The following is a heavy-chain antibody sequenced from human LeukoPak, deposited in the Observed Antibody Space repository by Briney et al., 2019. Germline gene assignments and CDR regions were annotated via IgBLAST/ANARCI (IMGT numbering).Heavy chain of an antibody. J-gene: IGHJ4*02. CDR3: ARVGGLDYKNSRSFDY. D-gene: IGHD3-16*01. CDR2: ISGPGSII. CDR1: GFTFSSYS. V-gene: IGHV3-48*04. Sequence: GGSLRLSCAASGFTFSSYSMNWVRQAPGKGLEWVSYISGPGSIIYYSDSVKGRFTISRDNAKNSLYLQMNSLRAEDTAVYYCARVGGLDYKNSRSFDYWGQGTLVIVSS.